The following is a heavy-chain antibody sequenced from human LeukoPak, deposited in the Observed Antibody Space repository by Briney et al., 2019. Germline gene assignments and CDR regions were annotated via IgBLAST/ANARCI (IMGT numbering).Heavy chain of an antibody. CDR1: GYTLTELS. D-gene: IGHD1-7*01. CDR3: ATGVVFKTGTTGIVDY. J-gene: IGHJ4*02. CDR2: SDPEDGET. Sequence: ASVKVSCKVSGYTLTELSMHWVRQAPGKGLEWMGGSDPEDGETIYAQKFQGRVTMTEDTSTDTAYMELSSLRSEDTAVYYCATGVVFKTGTTGIVDYWGQGTLVTVSS. V-gene: IGHV1-24*01.